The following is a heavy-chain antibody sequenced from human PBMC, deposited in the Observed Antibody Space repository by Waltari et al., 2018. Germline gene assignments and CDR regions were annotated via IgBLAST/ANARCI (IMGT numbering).Heavy chain of an antibody. CDR3: AKDHVVVVPGGMTKVFDY. CDR2: ITYDGSNK. CDR1: GFIFSSYG. D-gene: IGHD2-2*01. J-gene: IGHJ4*02. V-gene: IGHV3-30*02. Sequence: QVHLVESGGGVVQPGASLRLSCAASGFIFSSYGMHWVRQAPGKGLEWVAFITYDGSNKYYADSMKGRFTVSRDNSKTTLFLQMNTLRAEDTAVYYCAKDHVVVVPGGMTKVFDYWGQGTLVTVSS.